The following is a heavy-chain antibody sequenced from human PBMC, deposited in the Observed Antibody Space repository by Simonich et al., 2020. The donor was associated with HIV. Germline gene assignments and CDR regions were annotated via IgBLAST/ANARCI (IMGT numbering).Heavy chain of an antibody. Sequence: QVQLQESGPGLVKPSETLSLTCAVSGYSISSGYYWGWIRQPPGKGLEWIGSIYHRGGTYSNPALKSRVTISVDTSKNQFSLELSSGTAADTAVYYCARNTATRGSNWYFDLWGRGTLVTVSS. V-gene: IGHV4-38-2*01. D-gene: IGHD3-16*01. CDR3: ARNTATRGSNWYFDL. CDR2: IYHRGGT. J-gene: IGHJ2*01. CDR1: GYSISSGYY.